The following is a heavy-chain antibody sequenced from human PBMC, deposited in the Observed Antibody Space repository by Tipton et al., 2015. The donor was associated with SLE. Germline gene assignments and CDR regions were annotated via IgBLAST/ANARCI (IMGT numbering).Heavy chain of an antibody. J-gene: IGHJ4*02. CDR3: ARHLDYEVVDY. V-gene: IGHV5-10-1*01. CDR2: IDPRDSYT. D-gene: IGHD4-17*01. CDR1: GNSFTSYW. Sequence: QLVQSGAEVKKPGESLRISCKVSGNSFTSYWINWVRQMPGKGLEWMGTIDPRDSYTNNSPSFQGHVTISADKSISTAYLQWSSLKASDTAMYYCARHLDYEVVDYWGQGTLVTVSS.